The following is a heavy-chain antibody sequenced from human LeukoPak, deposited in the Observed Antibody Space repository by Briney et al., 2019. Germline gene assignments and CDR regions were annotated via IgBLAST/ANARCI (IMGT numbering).Heavy chain of an antibody. CDR2: INHVGTT. D-gene: IGHD6-19*01. V-gene: IGHV4-34*01. CDR3: AAKGWLVTYLDY. Sequence: SETLSLTCAVSGGSFNAYFWSWVRQSPGKALEWIGEINHVGTTTYNPSLESRVSVSVDTANNHFSLKSYSVTDADAGVYYCAAKGWLVTYLDYWGQGSRVIVSS. CDR1: GGSFNAYF. J-gene: IGHJ4*02.